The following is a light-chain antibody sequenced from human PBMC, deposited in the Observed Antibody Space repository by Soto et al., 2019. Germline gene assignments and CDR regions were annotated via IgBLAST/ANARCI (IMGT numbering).Light chain of an antibody. CDR3: QDFGSLPYT. J-gene: IGKJ2*01. Sequence: ELVLTQSPGTLSLSPGERATLSCRASQRVTSSHLAWYQQKPGQAPRLLIYAASTRATGVPDRFSGSGSGTDFTLTISRLEPEDFAVFYCQDFGSLPYTFGQGTKLQIK. CDR2: AAS. V-gene: IGKV3-20*01. CDR1: QRVTSSH.